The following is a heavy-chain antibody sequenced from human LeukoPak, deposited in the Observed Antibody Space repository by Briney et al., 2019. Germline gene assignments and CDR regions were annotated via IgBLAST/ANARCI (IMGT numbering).Heavy chain of an antibody. D-gene: IGHD3-10*01. V-gene: IGHV3-23*01. CDR1: GFTFSSYA. Sequence: GGSLRLSCAASGFTFSSYAMSWVRQAPGKGLEWVSSISSSGGTTYYADSVKGRFTISRDNSKNTLYLQMNSLRAEDTAVYYCASTGYYGSGSPETDAFDIWGQGTMVTVSS. CDR3: ASTGYYGSGSPETDAFDI. CDR2: ISSSGGTT. J-gene: IGHJ3*02.